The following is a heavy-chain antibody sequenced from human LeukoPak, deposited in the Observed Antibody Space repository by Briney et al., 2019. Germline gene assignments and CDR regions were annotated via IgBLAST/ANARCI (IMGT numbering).Heavy chain of an antibody. J-gene: IGHJ6*02. CDR1: GFTFSSYA. CDR3: ARAGIEYYYDSSGYPATDYYYGMDV. V-gene: IGHV3-30-3*01. Sequence: PGGSLRLSCAASGFTFSSYAMHWVRQAPGKGLEWVAVISYDGSNKYYADSVKGRFTISRDNSKNTLYLQMNSLRAEDTAVYYCARAGIEYYYDSSGYPATDYYYGMDVWGQGTTVTVSS. CDR2: ISYDGSNK. D-gene: IGHD3-22*01.